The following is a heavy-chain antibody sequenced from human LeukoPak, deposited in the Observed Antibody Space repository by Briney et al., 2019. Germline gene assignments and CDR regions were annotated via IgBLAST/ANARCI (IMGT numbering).Heavy chain of an antibody. V-gene: IGHV3-64*01. CDR2: ISSNGGST. CDR3: ARRGYSGYDSYYMDV. CDR1: GFTFSSYA. Sequence: GGSLRLSCAASGFTFSSYAMRWVRQAPGKGLEYVSAISSNGGSTYYANSVKGRFTISRDNSKNTLYLQMGSLRAEDMAVYYCARRGYSGYDSYYMDVWGKGTTVTVSS. J-gene: IGHJ6*03. D-gene: IGHD5-12*01.